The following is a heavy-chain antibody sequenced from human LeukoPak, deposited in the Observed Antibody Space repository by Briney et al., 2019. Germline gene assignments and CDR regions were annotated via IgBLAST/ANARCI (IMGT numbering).Heavy chain of an antibody. CDR1: GFTVSSNY. V-gene: IGHV3-66*01. J-gene: IGHJ6*02. CDR3: AKEREDYYGSGSYYYCYYGMDV. CDR2: IYSGGST. D-gene: IGHD3-10*01. Sequence: GGSLRLSCAASGFTVSSNYMSWVRQAPGKGLEWVSVIYSGGSTYYADSVKGRFTISRDNSKNTLYLQMNSLRAEDTAVYYCAKEREDYYGSGSYYYCYYGMDVWGRGTTVTVSS.